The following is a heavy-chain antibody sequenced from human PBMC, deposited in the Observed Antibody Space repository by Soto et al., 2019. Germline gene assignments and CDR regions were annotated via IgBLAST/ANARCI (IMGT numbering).Heavy chain of an antibody. CDR1: GGSISSSSYY. J-gene: IGHJ3*02. CDR2: IYYSGST. D-gene: IGHD3-10*01. V-gene: IGHV4-39*01. Sequence: QLQLQESGPGLVKPSETLSLTCTVSGGSISSSSYYWGWIRQPPGKGLEWIGSIYYSGSTYYNPSLKSRVTISVDTSKNQFSLKLSSVTAADTAVYYCAGGALWFGELLSAFDIWGQGTMVTVSS. CDR3: AGGALWFGELLSAFDI.